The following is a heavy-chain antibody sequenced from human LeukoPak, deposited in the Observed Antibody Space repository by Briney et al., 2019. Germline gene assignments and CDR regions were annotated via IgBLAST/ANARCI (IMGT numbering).Heavy chain of an antibody. Sequence: PSETLSLTCAVSGGSISSGGYSWSWIRQPPGKGLGWIGYIYHSGSTYYNPSLKSRVTISVDRSKNQFSLKLSSVTAADTAVYYCARDADTSSHFDYWGQGTLVTVSS. D-gene: IGHD2-2*01. CDR3: ARDADTSSHFDY. CDR2: IYHSGST. CDR1: GGSISSGGYS. V-gene: IGHV4-30-2*01. J-gene: IGHJ4*02.